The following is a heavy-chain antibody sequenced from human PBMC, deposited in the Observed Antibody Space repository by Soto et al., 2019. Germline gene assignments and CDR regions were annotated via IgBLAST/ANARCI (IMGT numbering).Heavy chain of an antibody. J-gene: IGHJ4*02. CDR2: ISAST. CDR3: AIRMYSTRSYYLDY. CDR1: GFTVSSYA. D-gene: IGHD6-13*01. Sequence: EMQLLESGGGLVQAGGSLRLSCAASGFTVSSYALNWVRQAPGKGLEWFSGISASTYYADSVKGRFTISRDTSKNTLYLQMNSLRAEDTAIYFWAIRMYSTRSYYLDYWGQGTLVTVSS. V-gene: IGHV3-23*01.